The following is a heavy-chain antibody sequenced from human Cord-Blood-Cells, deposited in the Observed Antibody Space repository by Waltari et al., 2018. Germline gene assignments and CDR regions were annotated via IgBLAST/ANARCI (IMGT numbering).Heavy chain of an antibody. CDR2: IYTSGST. CDR3: AREEVVPAAMVWFDP. J-gene: IGHJ5*02. D-gene: IGHD2-2*01. Sequence: QVQLQESGPGLVKPSETLSLTCTVSGGSISSYYWSWIRQPAGKGLEWIGRIYTSGSTNYNPSLKSRVTMSVDTSKNQFSLKLSSVTAADTAVYYCAREEVVPAAMVWFDPWGQGTLVTVSS. V-gene: IGHV4-4*07. CDR1: GGSISSYY.